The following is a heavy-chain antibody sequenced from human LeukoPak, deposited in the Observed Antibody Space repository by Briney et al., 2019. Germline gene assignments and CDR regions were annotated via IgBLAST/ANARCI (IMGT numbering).Heavy chain of an antibody. Sequence: GGSLRLSCAASGFTFSSYSMNWVRQAPGKGLEWVSSISSSSSYIYYADSVKGRLTISRDNAKNSLYLQMNSLRAEDTAVYYCASGDYYDSSGPSPFDYWGQGTLVTVSS. D-gene: IGHD3-22*01. CDR1: GFTFSSYS. CDR3: ASGDYYDSSGPSPFDY. CDR2: ISSSSSYI. V-gene: IGHV3-21*01. J-gene: IGHJ4*02.